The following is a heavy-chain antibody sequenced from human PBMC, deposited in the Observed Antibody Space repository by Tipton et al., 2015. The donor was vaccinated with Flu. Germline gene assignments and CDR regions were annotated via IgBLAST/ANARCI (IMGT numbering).Heavy chain of an antibody. Sequence: LSLTCTVSGGSISSASDYWGWVRQTPGKGLEWIGFSFYSGSTSYNPSLQSRVTISVDTSRNQFSLNLRSVTAADTAVYYCARMVVGTTNWFDPWGQGTLVTVSS. CDR1: GGSISSASDY. V-gene: IGHV4-61*01. CDR2: SFYSGST. CDR3: ARMVVGTTNWFDP. D-gene: IGHD1/OR15-1a*01. J-gene: IGHJ5*02.